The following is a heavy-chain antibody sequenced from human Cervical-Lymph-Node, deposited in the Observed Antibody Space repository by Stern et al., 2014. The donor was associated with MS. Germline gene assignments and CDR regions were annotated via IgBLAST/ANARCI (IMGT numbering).Heavy chain of an antibody. V-gene: IGHV1-3*01. Sequence: QVQLVESGAEVKKPGASVKVSCKASGYTFTSYAMHWVRQAPGQRLEWMGWINAGNGNTKYSQKCQGRVTITRDTSASTAYMELSSLRSEDTAVYYCARDCKVVRYGSGRPSYLDYWGQGTLVTVSS. J-gene: IGHJ4*02. CDR3: ARDCKVVRYGSGRPSYLDY. D-gene: IGHD3-10*01. CDR2: INAGNGNT. CDR1: GYTFTSYA.